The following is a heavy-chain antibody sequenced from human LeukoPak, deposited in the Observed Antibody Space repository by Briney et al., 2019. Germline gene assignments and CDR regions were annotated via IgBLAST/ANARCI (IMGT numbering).Heavy chain of an antibody. J-gene: IGHJ4*02. D-gene: IGHD6-13*01. CDR3: ARDLAAAGTSGY. CDR2: ISAYNGNT. CDR1: GYTFTSYG. Sequence: ASVTVSFKASGYTFTSYGISWVRQAPGQGLEWMGWISAYNGNTNYAQKLQGRVTMTTDTSTSTAYMELRSLRSDDTAVYYCARDLAAAGTSGYWGQGTLVTVSS. V-gene: IGHV1-18*04.